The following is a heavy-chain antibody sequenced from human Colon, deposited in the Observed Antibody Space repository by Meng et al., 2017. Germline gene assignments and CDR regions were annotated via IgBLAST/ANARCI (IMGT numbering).Heavy chain of an antibody. CDR2: IYHSGST. J-gene: IGHJ4*02. CDR3: ASLNWGSPLDY. CDR1: GYSITSGFY. Sequence: SETLSLTCSVSGYSITSGFYWGWIWQPPGKGLEFIGTIYHSGSTYYNSSLRSRVSISVDTSKNQFSLKLTSVTAADSAVYYCASLNWGSPLDYWGQGTLVTVSS. V-gene: IGHV4-38-2*01. D-gene: IGHD3-16*01.